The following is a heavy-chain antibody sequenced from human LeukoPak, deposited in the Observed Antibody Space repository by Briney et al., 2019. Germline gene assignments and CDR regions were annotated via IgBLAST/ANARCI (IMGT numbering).Heavy chain of an antibody. D-gene: IGHD3-22*01. V-gene: IGHV4-34*01. J-gene: IGHJ4*02. CDR1: GGSFSGYY. CDR3: ARDLRPYSSGYYYFDY. Sequence: SETLSLTCAVYGGSFSGYYWSWIRQPPGKGLEWIGEINHSGSTNYNPSLKSRVTISVDTSKNQFSLKLSSVTAADTAVYYCARDLRPYSSGYYYFDYWGQGTLVTVSS. CDR2: INHSGST.